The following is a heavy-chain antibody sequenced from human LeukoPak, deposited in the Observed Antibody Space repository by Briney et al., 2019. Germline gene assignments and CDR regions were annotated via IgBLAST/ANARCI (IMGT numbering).Heavy chain of an antibody. CDR3: ARIGTGTTDIDY. CDR2: ISSSGSTI. CDR1: GFTFSSYE. V-gene: IGHV3-48*03. Sequence: SGGSLRLSCAASGFTFSSYEMNWVRQAPGKGLEWVSYISSSGSTIYYADSVKGRFTISRDNAKNSLYLQMNSLRAEDTAVYYCARIGTGTTDIDYWGQGTLVTVSS. D-gene: IGHD1-1*01. J-gene: IGHJ4*02.